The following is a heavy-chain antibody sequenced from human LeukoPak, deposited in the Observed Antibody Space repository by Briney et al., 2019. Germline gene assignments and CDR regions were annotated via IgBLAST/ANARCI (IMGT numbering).Heavy chain of an antibody. V-gene: IGHV1-46*01. CDR3: ARDIAAAGAFDY. D-gene: IGHD6-13*01. CDR2: INPSGGST. CDR1: GYTFTSYY. J-gene: IGHJ4*02. Sequence: ASVKVSCKASGYTFTSYYMHWVRQAPGQGLEWMGIINPSGGSTSYAQKFQGRVTMTRDTSTSTVYMELCSLRSEDTAVYYCARDIAAAGAFDYWGQGTLVTVSS.